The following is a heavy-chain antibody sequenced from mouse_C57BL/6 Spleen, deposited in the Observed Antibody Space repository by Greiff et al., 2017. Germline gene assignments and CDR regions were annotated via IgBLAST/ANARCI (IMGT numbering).Heavy chain of an antibody. CDR3: ARKGGNFAYAMDY. D-gene: IGHD2-1*01. J-gene: IGHJ4*01. CDR2: IDPSDSYT. V-gene: IGHV1-69*01. Sequence: QVQLQQPGAELVMPGASVKLSCKASGYTFTSYWMHWVKQRPGQGLEWIGEIDPSDSYTNYNQKFKGKSTLTVDKSSSTAYMQLSSLTSEDSAVYYCARKGGNFAYAMDYWGQGTSVTGSS. CDR1: GYTFTSYW.